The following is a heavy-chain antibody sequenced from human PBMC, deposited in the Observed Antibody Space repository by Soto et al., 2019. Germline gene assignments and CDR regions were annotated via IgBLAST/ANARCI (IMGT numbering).Heavy chain of an antibody. Sequence: PSETLSLTCAVSGGSISSSNWWSWVRQPPGKRLEWIGYIYYTGSTNYNPSLRSRVTISVDTSKNQFSLQLSSVTAADTAVYFCARYPRLDCWGQGTLVTVSS. CDR2: IYYTGST. J-gene: IGHJ4*02. CDR1: GGSISSSNW. CDR3: ARYPRLDC. V-gene: IGHV4-4*02.